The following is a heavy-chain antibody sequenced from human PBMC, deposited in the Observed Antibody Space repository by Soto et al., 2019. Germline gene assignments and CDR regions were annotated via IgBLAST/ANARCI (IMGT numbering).Heavy chain of an antibody. J-gene: IGHJ4*02. CDR3: ARHISYSSGWYYY. Sequence: SETLSLTCTVSGGSISSSSYYWGWIRQPPGKGLEWIGSIYYSGSTYYNPSLKSRVTISVDTSKNQFSLKLSSVTAADTAVYYCARHISYSSGWYYYWGQGTLVTVSS. V-gene: IGHV4-39*01. D-gene: IGHD6-19*01. CDR2: IYYSGST. CDR1: GGSISSSSYY.